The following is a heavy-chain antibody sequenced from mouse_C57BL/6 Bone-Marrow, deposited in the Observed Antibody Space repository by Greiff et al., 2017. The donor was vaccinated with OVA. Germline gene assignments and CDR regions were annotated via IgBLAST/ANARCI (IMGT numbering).Heavy chain of an antibody. CDR1: GYAFTNYL. V-gene: IGHV1-54*01. Sequence: VQLQQSGAELVRPGTSVKVSCKASGYAFTNYLIEWVKQRPGQGLEWIGVINPGSGGTNYNEKFKGKATLTADKSSSTAYMQLSSLTSEDSAVYFCARSPFITTVEDYYAMDYWGQGTSVTVSS. D-gene: IGHD1-1*01. CDR2: INPGSGGT. J-gene: IGHJ4*01. CDR3: ARSPFITTVEDYYAMDY.